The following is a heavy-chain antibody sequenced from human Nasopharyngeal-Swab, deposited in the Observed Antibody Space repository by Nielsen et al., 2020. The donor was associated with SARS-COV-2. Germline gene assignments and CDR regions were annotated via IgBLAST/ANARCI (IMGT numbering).Heavy chain of an antibody. V-gene: IGHV4-31*03. D-gene: IGHD3-10*01. CDR1: GGSISSGGYY. J-gene: IGHJ6*02. CDR3: ARDGYGSGGMDV. Sequence: SETLSLTCTVSGGSISSGGYYWSWIRQHPGKGLEWIGYIYYSGSTCYNPSLKSRVTISVDTSKNQFSLKLSSVTAADTAVYYCARDGYGSGGMDVWGQGTTVTVSS. CDR2: IYYSGST.